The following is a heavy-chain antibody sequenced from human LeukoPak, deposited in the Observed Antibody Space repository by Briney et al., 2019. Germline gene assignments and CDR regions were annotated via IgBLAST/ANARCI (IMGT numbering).Heavy chain of an antibody. D-gene: IGHD3-22*01. CDR3: ARDTYYYDNGDFTDAFDI. J-gene: IGHJ3*02. CDR2: INYSGRT. Sequence: SETLSLTCTVSGGSISTYYWSWVRQPPGKGLEWIGYINYSGRTNANSSLKSRVAISVDTSKNQFSLRLSSVTAADTAVYYCARDTYYYDNGDFTDAFDIWGRGTMVTVSS. CDR1: GGSISTYY. V-gene: IGHV4-59*01.